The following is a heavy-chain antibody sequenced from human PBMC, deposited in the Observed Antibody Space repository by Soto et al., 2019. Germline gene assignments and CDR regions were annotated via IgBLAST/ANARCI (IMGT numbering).Heavy chain of an antibody. J-gene: IGHJ4*02. CDR1: GFTFSGYG. Sequence: PGGSLRLSCAASGFTFSGYGMHWVRQAPGKGLEWVAVIWYDGSNKYYADSVKGRFTISRDNSKNTLYLQMNSLRAEDTAVYYCARDGWTYYYALYYFDYWGQGTLVTVSS. CDR2: IWYDGSNK. D-gene: IGHD3-10*01. CDR3: ARDGWTYYYALYYFDY. V-gene: IGHV3-33*01.